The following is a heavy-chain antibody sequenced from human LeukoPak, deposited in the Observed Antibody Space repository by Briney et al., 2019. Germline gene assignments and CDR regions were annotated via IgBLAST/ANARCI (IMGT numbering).Heavy chain of an antibody. J-gene: IGHJ6*03. CDR2: ISAYNGNT. Sequence: ASAKVSCKASGYTFTSYGISWVRQAPGQGLEWMGWISAYNGNTNYAQKLQGRVTMTTDTSTSTAYMELRSLRSDDTAVYYCAREPSGYDYRYYYYMDVWGKGTTVTVSS. CDR3: AREPSGYDYRYYYYMDV. D-gene: IGHD5-12*01. CDR1: GYTFTSYG. V-gene: IGHV1-18*01.